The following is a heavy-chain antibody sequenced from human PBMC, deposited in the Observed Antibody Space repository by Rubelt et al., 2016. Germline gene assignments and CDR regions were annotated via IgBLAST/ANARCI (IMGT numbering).Heavy chain of an antibody. D-gene: IGHD3-10*01. J-gene: IGHJ4*02. CDR3: AKDPAGSGSYYRYAFDY. Sequence: EVQLLESGGGLVQPGGSLRLSCAASGFTFSSYAMSWVRQAPGKGLEWVSAISGSGGSTYYADSVKGRFTISRDNSKNTLYLQMNSLRAEDTAVYYCAKDPAGSGSYYRYAFDYWGQGTLVTVSS. CDR1: GFTFSSYA. CDR2: ISGSGGST. V-gene: IGHV3-23*01.